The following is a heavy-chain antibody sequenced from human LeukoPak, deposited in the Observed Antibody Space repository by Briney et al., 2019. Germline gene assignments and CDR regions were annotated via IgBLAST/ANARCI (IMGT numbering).Heavy chain of an antibody. CDR2: IYYSGST. Sequence: NPSETLSLTCTVSGYSMSSGYYWNWIRQPPGKGLEWIGYIYYSGSTNYNPSLKSRVTISVDTSKNQFSLKLSSVTAADTAVYYCARSTYYYDSSGYSYYSYYYMDVWGKGTTVTISS. V-gene: IGHV4-61*01. CDR3: ARSTYYYDSSGYSYYSYYYMDV. J-gene: IGHJ6*03. CDR1: GYSMSSGYY. D-gene: IGHD3-22*01.